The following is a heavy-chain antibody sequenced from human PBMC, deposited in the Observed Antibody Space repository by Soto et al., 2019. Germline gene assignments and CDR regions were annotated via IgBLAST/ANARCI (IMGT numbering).Heavy chain of an antibody. CDR1: GFTFSNVW. Sequence: EGQLVESGGGLVKPGGSLRLSCAASGFTFSNVWMNWVRQAPGTGLEWVGRIKSKLDGETIDYAAPVKGRFTISRDDSKNMLYLQMHSLKTEDTGVYYCTPLALKYNSDWYEFSDWGQGTLVTVSS. D-gene: IGHD6-19*01. J-gene: IGHJ4*02. CDR2: IKSKLDGETI. CDR3: TPLALKYNSDWYEFSD. V-gene: IGHV3-15*07.